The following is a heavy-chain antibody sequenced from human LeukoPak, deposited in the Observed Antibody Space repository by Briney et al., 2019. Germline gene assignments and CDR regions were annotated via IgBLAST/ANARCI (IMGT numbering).Heavy chain of an antibody. CDR1: GFTFDDYA. CDR2: ISWNSGSI. V-gene: IGHV3-9*01. Sequence: PGGSLRLSCAASGFTFDDYAMHWVRQAPGKGLEWVSGISWNSGSIGYADSVKGRFTISRDNAKNSLYLQMNSLRAEDTALYYCAKDFQYYGSSGYLDYWGQGTLVTVSS. J-gene: IGHJ4*02. CDR3: AKDFQYYGSSGYLDY. D-gene: IGHD3-22*01.